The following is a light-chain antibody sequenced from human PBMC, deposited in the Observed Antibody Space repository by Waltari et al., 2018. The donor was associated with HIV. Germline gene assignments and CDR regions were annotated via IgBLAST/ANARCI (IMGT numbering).Light chain of an antibody. CDR1: QSLLHSNGYNY. CDR2: LGS. CDR3: MQALQTPRT. J-gene: IGKJ1*01. V-gene: IGKV2-28*01. Sequence: EIVMTQSPLSLPVTPGEPASISCRSSQSLLHSNGYNYSDWYLQKPGQSQQLLIYLGSNRASGVPDRFSGSGSGTDFTLKISRVEAEDVGVYYCMQALQTPRTFGQGTKVEIK.